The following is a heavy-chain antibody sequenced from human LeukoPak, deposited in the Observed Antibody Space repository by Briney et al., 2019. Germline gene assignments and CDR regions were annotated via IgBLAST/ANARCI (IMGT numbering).Heavy chain of an antibody. D-gene: IGHD6-19*01. Sequence: PSETLSLTCTVSGGSISSYYWSWIRQPPGKGLEWIGYIYYSGSTNYNPSLKSRVTISVDTSKNQFSLKLSSVTAADTAVYYCARGSGIAVAGTFDYWGQGTLATVSS. CDR1: GGSISSYY. J-gene: IGHJ4*02. CDR3: ARGSGIAVAGTFDY. CDR2: IYYSGST. V-gene: IGHV4-59*01.